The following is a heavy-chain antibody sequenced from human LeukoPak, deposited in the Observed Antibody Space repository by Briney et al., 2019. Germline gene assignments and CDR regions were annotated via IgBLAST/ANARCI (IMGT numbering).Heavy chain of an antibody. CDR2: ISSSSSFI. Sequence: AGGSLRLSCTASGFTFSSYTMTWVRQGPGKGLECVSSISSSSSFIYYADSVRGRFTISRDNTKNSLYLQMNSLRAEDTAVYYCARARISMVRGVTHFDFWGQGTLVTVSS. V-gene: IGHV3-21*01. D-gene: IGHD3-10*01. J-gene: IGHJ4*02. CDR3: ARARISMVRGVTHFDF. CDR1: GFTFSSYT.